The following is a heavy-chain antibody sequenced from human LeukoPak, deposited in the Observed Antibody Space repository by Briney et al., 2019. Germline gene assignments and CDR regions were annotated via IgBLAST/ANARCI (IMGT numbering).Heavy chain of an antibody. CDR3: ARHRRERFLEWFPVDY. V-gene: IGHV3-30*03. CDR2: ISYDGSNK. Sequence: GGSLRLSCAASGFTFSSYGMHWVRQAPGKGLEWVAVISYDGSNKYYADSVKGRFTISRDNSKNTLYLQMNSLRAEDTAVYYCARHRRERFLEWFPVDYWGQGTLVTVSS. CDR1: GFTFSSYG. D-gene: IGHD3-3*01. J-gene: IGHJ4*02.